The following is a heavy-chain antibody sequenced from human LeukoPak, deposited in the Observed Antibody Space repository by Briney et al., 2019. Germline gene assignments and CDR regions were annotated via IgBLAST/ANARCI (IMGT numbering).Heavy chain of an antibody. V-gene: IGHV4-4*07. Sequence: SETLSLTCTVSGGSISSYYWSWIRQPAGKGLEWIARIYSSGSTNYNPSLKSRVTMSVDTSKNQFSLNLTSVTAADAAVYYCARHRYCNSSSCYAFDYWGQGTLVTVSS. D-gene: IGHD2-2*01. J-gene: IGHJ4*02. CDR1: GGSISSYY. CDR2: IYSSGST. CDR3: ARHRYCNSSSCYAFDY.